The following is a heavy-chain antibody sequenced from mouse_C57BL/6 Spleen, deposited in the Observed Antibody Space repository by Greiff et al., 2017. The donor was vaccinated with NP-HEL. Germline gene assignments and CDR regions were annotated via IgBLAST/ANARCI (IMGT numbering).Heavy chain of an antibody. J-gene: IGHJ3*01. CDR2: IDPENGDT. Sequence: EVQLQQSGAELVRPGASVKLSCTASGFNIKDDYMHWVKQRPEQGLEWIGWIDPENGDTEYASKFQGKATITADTSSNTAYLQLSSLTSEDTAVYYCTTPGSWFAYWGQRTLVTVSA. CDR1: GFNIKDDY. CDR3: TTPGSWFAY. V-gene: IGHV14-4*01.